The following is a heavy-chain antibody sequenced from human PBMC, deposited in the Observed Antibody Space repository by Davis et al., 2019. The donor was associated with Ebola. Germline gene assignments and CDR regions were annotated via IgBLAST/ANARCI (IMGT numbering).Heavy chain of an antibody. Sequence: GESLKISCSASGFTFSSYAMHWVRQAPGKGLEYVSAISSNGGSTYYADSVKGRFTISRDNSKNTLYLQMNSLRVDDTAVYYCAKLGCTSSSCYTGNFYYYYGMDVWGQGTTVTVSS. J-gene: IGHJ6*02. D-gene: IGHD2-2*02. CDR2: ISSNGGST. V-gene: IGHV3-64*04. CDR1: GFTFSSYA. CDR3: AKLGCTSSSCYTGNFYYYYGMDV.